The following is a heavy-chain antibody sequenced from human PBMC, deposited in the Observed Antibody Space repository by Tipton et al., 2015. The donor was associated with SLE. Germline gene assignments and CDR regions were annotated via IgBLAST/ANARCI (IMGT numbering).Heavy chain of an antibody. J-gene: IGHJ4*02. Sequence: SLRLSCAASRFTFSSSWMTWVRQAPGKGLEWVANINQDGSEKYYVDSVKGRFTISRDNAKNSLYLQMNSLRVEDTAVYYCARDSLDYDYWSGYYDFWGQGTLVTVSS. D-gene: IGHD3-3*01. V-gene: IGHV3-7*03. CDR1: RFTFSSSW. CDR2: INQDGSEK. CDR3: ARDSLDYDYWSGYYDF.